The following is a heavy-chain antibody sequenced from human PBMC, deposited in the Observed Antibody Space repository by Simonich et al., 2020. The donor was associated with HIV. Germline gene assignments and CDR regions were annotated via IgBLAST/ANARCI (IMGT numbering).Heavy chain of an antibody. Sequence: EVQLVESGGGLVQPGRSLRLSCAASGFTFEDYAMHGVRQAPGKGREWGEGIRWNSGSIGYADSVKGRFTISRDNAKNSLYLQMNSLRAEDTALYYCAKDKGAYYGSGSPVYWGQGTLVTVSS. CDR3: AKDKGAYYGSGSPVY. CDR1: GFTFEDYA. CDR2: IRWNSGSI. J-gene: IGHJ4*02. V-gene: IGHV3-9*01. D-gene: IGHD3-10*01.